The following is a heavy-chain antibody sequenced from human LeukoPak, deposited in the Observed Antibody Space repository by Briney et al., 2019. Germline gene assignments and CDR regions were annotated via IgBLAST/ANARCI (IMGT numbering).Heavy chain of an antibody. J-gene: IGHJ3*02. CDR3: AKGRSYPFDAFDI. CDR2: IYSGGST. CDR1: GFTVSSNY. Sequence: AGGSLRLSCAASGFTVSSNYMSWVRQAPGKGLEWVSVIYSGGSTYYADSVKGRFTISRDNSKNTLYLQMNSLRAEDTAVYYCAKGRSYPFDAFDIWGQGTMVTVSS. V-gene: IGHV3-53*01. D-gene: IGHD1-26*01.